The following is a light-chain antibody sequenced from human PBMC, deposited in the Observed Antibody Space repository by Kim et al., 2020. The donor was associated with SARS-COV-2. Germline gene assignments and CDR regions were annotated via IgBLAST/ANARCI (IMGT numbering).Light chain of an antibody. CDR1: SGDIASNY. Sequence: GDTVTNACTSSSGDIASNYVQWYQQHPGSAPTTVIYEDNNRPSGVPDRFSGSIDSSSTAASPTISGLKTEDEADYYCQSYDSSNWVFGGGTQLTVL. J-gene: IGLJ3*02. CDR2: EDN. V-gene: IGLV6-57*02. CDR3: QSYDSSNWV.